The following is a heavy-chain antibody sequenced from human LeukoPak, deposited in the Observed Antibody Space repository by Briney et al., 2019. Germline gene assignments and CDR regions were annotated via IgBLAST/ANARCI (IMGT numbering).Heavy chain of an antibody. D-gene: IGHD6-6*01. CDR3: ATQRAYSSSSIWFDP. Sequence: SQTLSLTCTVSGGSISSGGYYWSWIRQHPGKGLEWIGYIYYSGSTYYNPSLESRVTISVDTSKNQFSLKLSSVTAADTAVYYCATQRAYSSSSIWFDPWGQGTLVTVSS. CDR2: IYYSGST. CDR1: GGSISSGGYY. J-gene: IGHJ5*02. V-gene: IGHV4-31*03.